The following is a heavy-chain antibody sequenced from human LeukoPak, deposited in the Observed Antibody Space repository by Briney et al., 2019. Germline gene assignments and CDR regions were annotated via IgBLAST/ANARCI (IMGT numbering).Heavy chain of an antibody. Sequence: SETLSLTCTVSGGSISSYYWSWIRQPPGKGLEWIGYIYYSGSTNYNPSLKSRVTISVDTSKNQFSLKLSSVTAADTAVYYCARAQPGSGWYGYWGQGTLVTVSS. CDR2: IYYSGST. CDR1: GGSISSYY. J-gene: IGHJ4*02. V-gene: IGHV4-59*12. D-gene: IGHD6-19*01. CDR3: ARAQPGSGWYGY.